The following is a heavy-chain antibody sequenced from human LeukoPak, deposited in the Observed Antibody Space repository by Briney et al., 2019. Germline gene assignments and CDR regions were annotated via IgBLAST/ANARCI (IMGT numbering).Heavy chain of an antibody. J-gene: IGHJ5*02. V-gene: IGHV3-20*04. CDR3: ARDGRYSNYAGWFDP. CDR1: GFTFDDYG. Sequence: GGSLRLSCAASGFTFDDYGMSWVRQAPGKGLEWVSSINWNGDGTGYAQSVKGRFTISRDNAKNSLYLQMNSLRAEDTALYYCARDGRYSNYAGWFDPWGQGTLVTVSS. CDR2: INWNGDGT. D-gene: IGHD4-11*01.